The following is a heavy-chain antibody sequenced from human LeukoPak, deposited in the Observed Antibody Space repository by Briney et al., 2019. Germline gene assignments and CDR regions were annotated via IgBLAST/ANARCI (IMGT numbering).Heavy chain of an antibody. V-gene: IGHV1-69*06. CDR2: IIPIFGTA. CDR1: GGTFSSYA. Sequence: SVKVSCKASGGTFSSYAISWVRQAPGQGLEWMGGIIPIFGTANYAQKFQGRVTITANKSTSTAYMELSSLRSEDTAVYYCARAQAAAYPFDYWGQGTLVTVSS. J-gene: IGHJ4*02. D-gene: IGHD6-13*01. CDR3: ARAQAAAYPFDY.